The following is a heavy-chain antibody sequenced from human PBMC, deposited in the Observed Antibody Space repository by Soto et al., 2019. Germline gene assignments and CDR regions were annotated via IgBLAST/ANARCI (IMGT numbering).Heavy chain of an antibody. Sequence: QVQLVQSGAEVKKPGASVKVSCKASGYSFTSYGISWVRQAPGQGLEWMGWISAYNGNTNYAQKLQGRVTMTTDTATSTANMEPRSLRSDDTAVYYCARDNGFGESDVWGQGTTVTVSS. CDR2: ISAYNGNT. CDR1: GYSFTSYG. D-gene: IGHD3-10*01. J-gene: IGHJ6*02. V-gene: IGHV1-18*01. CDR3: ARDNGFGESDV.